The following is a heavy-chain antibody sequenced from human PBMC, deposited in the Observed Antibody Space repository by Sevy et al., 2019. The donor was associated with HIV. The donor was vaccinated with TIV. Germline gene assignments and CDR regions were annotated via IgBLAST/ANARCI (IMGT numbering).Heavy chain of an antibody. CDR1: GGSISSSTYY. CDR3: ARLGGLRFFDWSSLNYFDY. CDR2: VYFTGST. V-gene: IGHV4-39*01. D-gene: IGHD3-9*01. Sequence: SETLSLTCSVSGGSISSSTYYRGWIRQPPGRGLEWIGSVYFTGSTYYNPSLKSRVTISVDTSKNGFSLKVNSVTAADTAVYYCARLGGLRFFDWSSLNYFDYWGQGTLVTVS. J-gene: IGHJ4*02.